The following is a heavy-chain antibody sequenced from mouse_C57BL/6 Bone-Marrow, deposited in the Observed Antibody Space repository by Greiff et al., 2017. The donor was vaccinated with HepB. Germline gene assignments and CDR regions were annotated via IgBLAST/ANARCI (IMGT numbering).Heavy chain of an antibody. J-gene: IGHJ2*01. CDR1: GLTFSSYT. CDR3: ARRWGDY. D-gene: IGHD2-3*01. V-gene: IGHV5-9*01. CDR2: ISGGGGNT. Sequence: EVHLVESGGGLVKPGGSLKLSCAASGLTFSSYTMSWVRQTPEKRLEWVATISGGGGNTYYPDSVKGRFTISRDNAKNTLYLQMSSLRSEDTALYYCARRWGDYWGQGTTLTVSS.